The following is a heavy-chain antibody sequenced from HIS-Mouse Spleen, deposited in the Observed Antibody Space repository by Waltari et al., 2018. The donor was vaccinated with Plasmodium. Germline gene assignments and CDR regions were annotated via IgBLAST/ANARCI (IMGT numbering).Heavy chain of an antibody. CDR2: ISSSSIYI. J-gene: IGHJ2*01. Sequence: VQLVESGGGLVKPGGYLRLPCAAAGFPFRCHRMNWVRQAPGKGLEWVSSISSSSIYIYYADSVKGRFTISRDNAKNSLYLQMNSLRAEDTAVYYCAREDILTGYYNDYWYFDLWGRGTLVTVSS. CDR1: GFPFRCHR. CDR3: AREDILTGYYNDYWYFDL. D-gene: IGHD3-9*01. V-gene: IGHV3-21*01.